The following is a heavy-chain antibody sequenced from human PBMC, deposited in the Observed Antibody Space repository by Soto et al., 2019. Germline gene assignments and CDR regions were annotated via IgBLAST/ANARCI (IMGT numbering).Heavy chain of an antibody. J-gene: IGHJ4*02. Sequence: ASVKVSCKASGYTFTSYAMHWVRQAPGQRPEWMGWINAGNGNTKYSQKFQGRVTITRDTSASTAYMELSSLRSEDTAVYYCARVSMVRGVITGGIDYWGQGTLVTVSS. CDR2: INAGNGNT. D-gene: IGHD3-10*01. CDR1: GYTFTSYA. V-gene: IGHV1-3*01. CDR3: ARVSMVRGVITGGIDY.